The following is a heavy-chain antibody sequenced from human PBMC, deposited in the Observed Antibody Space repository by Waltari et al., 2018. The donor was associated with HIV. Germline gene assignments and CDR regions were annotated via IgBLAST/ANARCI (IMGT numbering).Heavy chain of an antibody. J-gene: IGHJ2*01. CDR2: IYTSGST. Sequence: QVQLQESGPGLVKPSETLSLTCPVPGGSIRSYSWSWIRQPAGTGLEWIGRIYTSGSTNYNPSLKSRVTMSVDTSKNQFSLKLSSVTAADTAVYYCARDCPDYYDSSGYYRYWYFDLWGRGTLVTVSS. D-gene: IGHD3-22*01. V-gene: IGHV4-4*07. CDR1: GGSIRSYS. CDR3: ARDCPDYYDSSGYYRYWYFDL.